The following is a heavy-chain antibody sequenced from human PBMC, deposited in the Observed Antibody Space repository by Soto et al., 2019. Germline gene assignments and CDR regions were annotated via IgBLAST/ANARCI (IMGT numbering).Heavy chain of an antibody. Sequence: PGGSLRLSCAASGFTFSSYWMHWVRQAPGKGLVWVSRINTDGSTTTYADSVKGRFTISRDNAKNTLYLQMNSLRAEDTALYYCARDIGTMIVAYNCLDPWGQGTLVTVYS. V-gene: IGHV3-74*01. CDR3: ARDIGTMIVAYNCLDP. J-gene: IGHJ5*02. CDR1: GFTFSSYW. CDR2: INTDGSTT. D-gene: IGHD3-22*01.